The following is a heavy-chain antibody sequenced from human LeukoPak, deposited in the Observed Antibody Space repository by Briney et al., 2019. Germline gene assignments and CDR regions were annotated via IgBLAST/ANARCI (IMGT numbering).Heavy chain of an antibody. CDR3: AKRRGLELLYYYYMDV. Sequence: GGSLRLSCAASGFTFSSYAMHWVRQAPGKGLEWVAFIRYDGSNKYYADSVKGRFTISRDNSNNTLYLQMNSLRAEDTAVYYCAKRRGLELLYYYYMDVWGKGTTVTVSS. V-gene: IGHV3-30*02. CDR1: GFTFSSYA. CDR2: IRYDGSNK. J-gene: IGHJ6*03. D-gene: IGHD1-7*01.